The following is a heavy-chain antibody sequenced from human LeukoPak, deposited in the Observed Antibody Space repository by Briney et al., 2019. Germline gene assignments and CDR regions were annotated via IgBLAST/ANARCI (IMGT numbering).Heavy chain of an antibody. CDR1: GGSFSGYY. D-gene: IGHD5-12*01. CDR3: AREGSGYDVDY. V-gene: IGHV4-34*01. Sequence: PSETLSLTCAVYGGSFSGYYWSWIRQPPGKGLEWIGEINHSGSTNYNPSLKSRVTISVDTSKNQFSLKLSSVTAADTAVYYCAREGSGYDVDYWGQGTLVTVSS. CDR2: INHSGST. J-gene: IGHJ4*02.